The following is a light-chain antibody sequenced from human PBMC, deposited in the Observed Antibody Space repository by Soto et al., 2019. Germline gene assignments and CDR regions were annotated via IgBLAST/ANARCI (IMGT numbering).Light chain of an antibody. CDR3: QQYGSSGT. V-gene: IGKV3-20*01. J-gene: IGKJ1*01. CDR2: DAS. Sequence: VMTQSPATLSVSPGERATLFCRASQSINSNLAWYQHKPGQAPRLLIYDASTRATGIPVGFSGSGSGTDFTLTISRLEPEDFAVYYCQQYGSSGTFGQGTKVDIK. CDR1: QSINSN.